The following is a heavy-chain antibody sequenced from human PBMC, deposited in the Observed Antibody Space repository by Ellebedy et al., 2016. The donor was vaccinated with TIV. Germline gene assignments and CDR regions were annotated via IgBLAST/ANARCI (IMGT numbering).Heavy chain of an antibody. CDR1: GYTFTSYY. J-gene: IGHJ3*02. V-gene: IGHV1-46*01. CDR3: ARAPGDDAFDI. Sequence: ASVKVSCXTSGYTFTSYYMHWVRQAPGQGLEWMGIINPSGGSTSYAQKFQGRVTMTRDTSTSTVYMELSSLRSEDTAVYYCARAPGDDAFDIWGQGTMVTVSS. D-gene: IGHD3-10*01. CDR2: INPSGGST.